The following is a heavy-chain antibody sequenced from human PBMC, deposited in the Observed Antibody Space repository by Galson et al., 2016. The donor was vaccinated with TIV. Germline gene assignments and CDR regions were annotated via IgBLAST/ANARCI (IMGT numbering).Heavy chain of an antibody. CDR2: IIPLFGIV. CDR1: GGIFIGYG. CDR3: VRSGTYYYDSSGDN. Sequence: SVKVSCKASGGIFIGYGISWVRQAPGQGLEWMGRIIPLFGIVSYAQRFQGRVAIIADKSTGTTYMELSSLRSEDTAVYYCVRSGTYYYDSSGDNWGQGTLVRVS. J-gene: IGHJ4*02. D-gene: IGHD3-22*01. V-gene: IGHV1-69*04.